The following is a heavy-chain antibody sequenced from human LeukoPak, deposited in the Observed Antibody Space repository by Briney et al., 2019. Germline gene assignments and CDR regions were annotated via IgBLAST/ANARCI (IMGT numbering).Heavy chain of an antibody. Sequence: SETLSLTCTVSGGSISSYYWSWIRQPPGKGLEWIGYIYYSGSTNYNPSLKSRVTISVDTSKNQFSLKLSSVTAADTAVYYCAREGGGSYYDYWGQGTLVSVSS. J-gene: IGHJ4*02. CDR3: AREGGGSYYDY. CDR2: IYYSGST. CDR1: GGSISSYY. V-gene: IGHV4-59*12. D-gene: IGHD1-26*01.